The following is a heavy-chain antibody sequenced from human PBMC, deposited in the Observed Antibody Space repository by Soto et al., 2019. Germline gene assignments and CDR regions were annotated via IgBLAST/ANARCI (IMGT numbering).Heavy chain of an antibody. J-gene: IGHJ6*02. V-gene: IGHV5-10-1*01. Sequence: LGESLKISCKGSGYSFAGYWITWVGQKPGKGLEWMGRIDPSDSQTYYSPSFRGHVTISVTKSITTVFLQWSSLRASDTATYYCARSRHYYGMDVWGQGTTVTVYS. CDR3: ARSRHYYGMDV. CDR2: IDPSDSQT. CDR1: GYSFAGYW.